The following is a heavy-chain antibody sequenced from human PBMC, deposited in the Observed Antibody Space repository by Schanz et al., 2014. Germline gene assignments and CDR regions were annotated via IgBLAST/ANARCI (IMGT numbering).Heavy chain of an antibody. V-gene: IGHV3-11*06. CDR2: VSSSSSYT. CDR1: GFPFSDYF. J-gene: IGHJ4*02. CDR3: ARDHTTESYYSAGPPSDY. D-gene: IGHD1-26*01. Sequence: QVQLVDSGGGLVKPGGSLRLSCTASGFPFSDYFMAWIRQPPGRGLEWVSYVSSSSSYTHYADSVKGRFTISRDNSKNTVHLQMNSLRAEDTAVYYCARDHTTESYYSAGPPSDYWVQGTLLTVSS.